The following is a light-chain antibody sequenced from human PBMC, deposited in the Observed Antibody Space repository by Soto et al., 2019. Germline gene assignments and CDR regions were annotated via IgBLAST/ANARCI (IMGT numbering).Light chain of an antibody. V-gene: IGKV1-5*03. CDR2: KAS. Sequence: DIRMTQSASALSASVGDRVTITCRASQSISSWLAWYQQKPGKAPKLLIYKASSLESGVPSRFSGSGSGTEFTLTISSLQPDDFATYYCQQYNSYTWPFGQVSKVDI. CDR3: QQYNSYTWP. J-gene: IGKJ1*01. CDR1: QSISSW.